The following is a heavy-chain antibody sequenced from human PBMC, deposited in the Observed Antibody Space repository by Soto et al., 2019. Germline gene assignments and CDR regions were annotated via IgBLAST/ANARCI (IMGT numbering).Heavy chain of an antibody. CDR1: GGSISSGGYY. J-gene: IGHJ4*01. CDR3: ARGGYYYENSGQNAYDY. D-gene: IGHD3-22*01. V-gene: IGHV4-31*03. Sequence: SETLSLTCTVSGGSISSGGYYWSWIRQHPGKGLEWIGYIYYGGSTYYNPSHKSRATISGDTSKNQFSLKLSSVTAADTAVYYCARGGYYYENSGQNAYDYWGQGILVTVSS. CDR2: IYYGGST.